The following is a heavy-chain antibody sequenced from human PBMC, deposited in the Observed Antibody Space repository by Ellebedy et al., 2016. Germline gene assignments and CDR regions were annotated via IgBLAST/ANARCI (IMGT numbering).Heavy chain of an antibody. D-gene: IGHD3-3*01. J-gene: IGHJ4*02. Sequence: GESLKISCAASGFTFSNYGMHWVRQAPGKGLEWVAFIWYDGTNKYYADSVKGRFTISRDNSKNTLYLQMNSLRAEATAVYYCTRDTVFLEWLFTYWGQGTLVTVSS. V-gene: IGHV3-33*01. CDR3: TRDTVFLEWLFTY. CDR1: GFTFSNYG. CDR2: IWYDGTNK.